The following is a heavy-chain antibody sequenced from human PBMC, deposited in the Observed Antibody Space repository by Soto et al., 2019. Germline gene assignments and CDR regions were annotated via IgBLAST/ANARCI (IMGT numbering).Heavy chain of an antibody. CDR1: GFTFGDYA. CDR3: SRDSCSSTSCYYYYYHYMDV. Sequence: GGSLRLSCTASGFTFGDYAMSWFRQAPGKGLEWVGFIRSKAYGGTTESAAAVKGRFTISRDDSKTIAYLQMNSLKTEDTAVYYCSRDSCSSTSCYYYYYHYMDVWGKGTTVTVSS. D-gene: IGHD2-2*01. CDR2: IRSKAYGGTT. J-gene: IGHJ6*03. V-gene: IGHV3-49*03.